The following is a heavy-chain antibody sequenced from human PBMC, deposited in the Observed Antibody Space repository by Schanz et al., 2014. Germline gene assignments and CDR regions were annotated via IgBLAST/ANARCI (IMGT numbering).Heavy chain of an antibody. CDR3: ARIGGSVFDY. V-gene: IGHV3-64*04. CDR2: ISNNGDST. CDR1: GFTFSTFA. Sequence: VQLVESGGDLVQPGGSLRLSCSASGFTFSTFAMHWVRQAPGKGLEYISAISNNGDSTYYADSVKGRFTISRDNAENTLFLQMNSLRAEDTAVYCCARIGGSVFDYWAQGTLVTVSS. J-gene: IGHJ4*02. D-gene: IGHD3-10*01.